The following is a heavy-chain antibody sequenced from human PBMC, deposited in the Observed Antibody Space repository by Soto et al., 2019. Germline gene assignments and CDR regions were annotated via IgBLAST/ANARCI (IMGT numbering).Heavy chain of an antibody. J-gene: IGHJ5*02. Sequence: QVQLVQSGAEVKKPGASVKVSCKASGYTFTSYYMHWVRQAPGQGLEWIGIINPSGGSTSYAQKFQGRVTMTRDTSTRTVYMELSSLRSEDTAVYYCARDRGGYCSSTSFPWGNWFDPWGQGTLVTVSS. CDR3: ARDRGGYCSSTSFPWGNWFDP. CDR1: GYTFTSYY. V-gene: IGHV1-46*01. D-gene: IGHD2-2*01. CDR2: INPSGGST.